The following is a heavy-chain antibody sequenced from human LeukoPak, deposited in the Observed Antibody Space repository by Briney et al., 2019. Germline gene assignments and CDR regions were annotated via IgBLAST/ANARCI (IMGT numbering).Heavy chain of an antibody. CDR2: ISHDGSNK. V-gene: IGHV3-30*04. CDR1: GFTFSSYA. D-gene: IGHD6-13*01. CDR3: AREGIAAAGKRVEGFDY. Sequence: GGSLRLSCAAPGFTFSSYAMHWVRQAPGKGLEWVAVISHDGSNKYYADSVKGRFTISRDNSKNTLYLQMNSLRAEDTAVYYCAREGIAAAGKRVEGFDYWGQGTLVTVSS. J-gene: IGHJ4*02.